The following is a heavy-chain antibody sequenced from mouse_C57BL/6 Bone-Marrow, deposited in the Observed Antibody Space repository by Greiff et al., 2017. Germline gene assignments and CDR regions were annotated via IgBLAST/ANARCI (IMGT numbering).Heavy chain of an antibody. Sequence: QVQLQQSGAELVRPGTSVKMSCKASGYTFTNYWIGWAKQRPGHGLEWIGDIYPGGGYTNYNEKFKGKATLTADKSSSTAYMQFSSLTSEDAAIYYCARSGYYPFDYWGQGTTLTVSS. CDR1: GYTFTNYW. D-gene: IGHD2-3*01. CDR2: IYPGGGYT. CDR3: ARSGYYPFDY. J-gene: IGHJ2*01. V-gene: IGHV1-63*01.